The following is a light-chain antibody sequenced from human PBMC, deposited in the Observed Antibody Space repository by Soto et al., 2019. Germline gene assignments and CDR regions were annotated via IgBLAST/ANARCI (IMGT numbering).Light chain of an antibody. V-gene: IGKV1-39*01. J-gene: IGKJ1*01. CDR1: QNIDTY. CDR2: GAS. CDR3: QQSYNTPRT. Sequence: DIQMTQSPSSLSASVGDRVTISCRASQNIDTYLNWYQQKPGKGPNLLIYGASNLQSGGPSRFSGSGSGTDFTLTITSLQPEDFSTYYCQQSYNTPRTFGQGTKVEVK.